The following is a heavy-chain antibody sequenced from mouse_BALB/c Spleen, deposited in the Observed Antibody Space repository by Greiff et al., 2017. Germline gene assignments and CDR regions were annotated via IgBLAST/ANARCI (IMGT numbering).Heavy chain of an antibody. J-gene: IGHJ4*01. CDR1: GFTFTDYY. CDR3: ARGGIYDGDY. Sequence: EVKLVESGGGLVQPGGSLRLSCATSGFTFTDYYMSWVRQPPGKALEWLGFIRNKANGYTTEYSASVKGRFTISRDNSQRILYLQMNTQRAEVSATYYCARGGIYDGDYGCQKTSDTLSS. CDR2: IRNKANGYTT. V-gene: IGHV7-3*02. D-gene: IGHD2-1*01.